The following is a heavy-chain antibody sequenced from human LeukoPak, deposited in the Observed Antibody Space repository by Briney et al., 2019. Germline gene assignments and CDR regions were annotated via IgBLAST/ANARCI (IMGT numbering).Heavy chain of an antibody. CDR2: IRYDGSNK. Sequence: PGGSLRLSCEVSGFTFSSHWMSWVRQAPGKGLEWVAFIRYDGSNKYYADSVKGRFTISRDNSKNTLYLQMNSLRAEDTAVYHCAKIVRLAAAGHRTYYYYYYMDVWGKGTTVTVSS. V-gene: IGHV3-30*02. CDR3: AKIVRLAAAGHRTYYYYYYMDV. CDR1: GFTFSSHW. D-gene: IGHD6-13*01. J-gene: IGHJ6*03.